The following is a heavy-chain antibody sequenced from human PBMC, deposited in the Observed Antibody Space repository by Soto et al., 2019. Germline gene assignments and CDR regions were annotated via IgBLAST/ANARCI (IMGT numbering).Heavy chain of an antibody. D-gene: IGHD3-10*01. Sequence: GASXKVSCEASGYTFTSYAMHWVRQSPVLRLEWKGWINAPNGNTKYSQHFQGRVTITRDTSASTAYMELSSLRSDETAVYYIANALGRFCLDYWCQGTLVTAAS. CDR2: INAPNGNT. CDR3: ANALGRFCLDY. V-gene: IGHV1-3*01. J-gene: IGHJ4*02. CDR1: GYTFTSYA.